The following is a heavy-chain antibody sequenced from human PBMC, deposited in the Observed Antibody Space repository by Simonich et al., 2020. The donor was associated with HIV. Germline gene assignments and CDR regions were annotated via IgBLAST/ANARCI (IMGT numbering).Heavy chain of an antibody. CDR2: ISYDGSNK. V-gene: IGHV3-30*07. D-gene: IGHD2-8*01. Sequence: QVQLVESGGGVVQPGRSLRLSCAASGFTFSSYPMHWVRQAPGKGLEWVAGISYDGSNKYYADSGKGRFTISRDSSKNTLYLQMNSLRAEDTAVYYCARGLYCTNGVCYGVDYWGQGTLVTVSS. CDR3: ARGLYCTNGVCYGVDY. CDR1: GFTFSSYP. J-gene: IGHJ4*02.